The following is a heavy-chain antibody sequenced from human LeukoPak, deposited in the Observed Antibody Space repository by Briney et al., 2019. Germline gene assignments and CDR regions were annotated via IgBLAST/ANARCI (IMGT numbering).Heavy chain of an antibody. CDR2: INHSGST. CDR1: GGSFSGYY. Sequence: SETLSLTCAVYGGSFSGYYWTWIRQPPGKGLEWIGEINHSGSTYYNPSLKSRVTISVDTSKNQFSLKLSSVTAADTAVYYCARGGEAYYYGSGKYNWFDPWGQGTLVTVSS. D-gene: IGHD3-10*01. J-gene: IGHJ5*02. V-gene: IGHV4-34*01. CDR3: ARGGEAYYYGSGKYNWFDP.